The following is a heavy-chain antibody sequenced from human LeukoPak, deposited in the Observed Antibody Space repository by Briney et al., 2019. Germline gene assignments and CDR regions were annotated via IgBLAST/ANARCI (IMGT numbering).Heavy chain of an antibody. CDR1: GFTLTWHV. D-gene: IGHD1-26*01. J-gene: IGHJ4*02. CDR2: IHHNEDIT. Sequence: GGSLRLSCSASGFTLTWHVMHWVRQAPGKALEYVSFIHHNEDITSYADSVRGRFTVSRDNSKNTLFLELSSLRTDDTAVYYCVRDKSGTYSFDYWGQGTLVTVSS. V-gene: IGHV3-64D*06. CDR3: VRDKSGTYSFDY.